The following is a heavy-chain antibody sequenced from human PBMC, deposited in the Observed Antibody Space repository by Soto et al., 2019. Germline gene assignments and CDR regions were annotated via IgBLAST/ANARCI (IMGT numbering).Heavy chain of an antibody. Sequence: PSQTLSLSCAISGDSVSSNSDAWNWIRQSPSRGLEWLGRTYYSSKWYNDYAVSVKSRITINPDTSKNQFSLQLNSVTPEDTAVYYCAGDGGGYYYDSSGGFDIGGEGTMVNV. J-gene: IGHJ3*02. CDR3: AGDGGGYYYDSSGGFDI. CDR1: GDSVSSNSDA. V-gene: IGHV6-1*01. D-gene: IGHD3-22*01. CDR2: TYYSSKWYN.